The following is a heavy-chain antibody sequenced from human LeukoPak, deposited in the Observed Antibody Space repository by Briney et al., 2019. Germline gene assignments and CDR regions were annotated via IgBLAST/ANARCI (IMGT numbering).Heavy chain of an antibody. CDR2: IYYSGST. J-gene: IGHJ4*02. V-gene: IGHV4-59*01. CDR3: ARIFRGLDY. CDR1: GGSISSYY. Sequence: PSETLSLTCTVSGGSISSYYWSWIRQPPGKGLEWIGYIYYSGSTNYNPSLKSRVTISVDTSKNQFSLKLSSVTAADTAVYHCARIFRGLDYWGQGTLVTVSS. D-gene: IGHD3-10*01.